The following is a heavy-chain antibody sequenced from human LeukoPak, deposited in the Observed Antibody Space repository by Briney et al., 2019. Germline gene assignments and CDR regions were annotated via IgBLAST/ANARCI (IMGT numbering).Heavy chain of an antibody. J-gene: IGHJ4*02. V-gene: IGHV3-30*18. CDR2: ISYDGSNK. CDR3: AKDVLLWFGELLEPDY. CDR1: GFTFSSYG. Sequence: GRSLRLSCAAFGFTFSSYGMHWVRQAPGKGLEWVAVISYDGSNKYYADSVKGRFTISRDNSKNTLYLQMNSLRAEDTAVYYCAKDVLLWFGELLEPDYWGQGTLVTVSS. D-gene: IGHD3-10*01.